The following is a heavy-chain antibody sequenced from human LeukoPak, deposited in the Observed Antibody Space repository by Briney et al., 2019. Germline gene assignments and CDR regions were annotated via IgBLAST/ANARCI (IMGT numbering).Heavy chain of an antibody. CDR1: GFSVSSNY. CDR2: IYSGGST. CDR3: ARVSGLWNDD. V-gene: IGHV3-53*01. J-gene: IGHJ4*02. D-gene: IGHD5-18*01. Sequence: GGSLRLSCAASGFSVSSNYMSWVRQAPGKGLEWVSIIYSGGSTYYADSVKGRFTISRDNSKNTLYLQMKSLRAEDTAVYYCARVSGLWNDDWGQGTLVTVSS.